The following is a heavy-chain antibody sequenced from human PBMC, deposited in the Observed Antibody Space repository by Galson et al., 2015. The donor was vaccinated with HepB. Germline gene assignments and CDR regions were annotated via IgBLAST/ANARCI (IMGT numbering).Heavy chain of an antibody. CDR1: GYTLTELS. D-gene: IGHD1-26*01. V-gene: IGHV1-24*01. CDR2: FDPEDGET. J-gene: IGHJ4*02. CDR3: ATVHWWELNFDY. Sequence: SVKVSCKVSGYTLTELSMHWVRQAPGKGLEWMGGFDPEDGETIYAQKFQGRVTMTEDTSTDTAYMELSSLRSEDTAVYYCATVHWWELNFDYWGQGTLVTVSS.